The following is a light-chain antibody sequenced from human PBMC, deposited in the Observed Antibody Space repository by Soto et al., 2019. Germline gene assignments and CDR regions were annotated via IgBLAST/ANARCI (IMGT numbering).Light chain of an antibody. CDR2: GAS. CDR1: QSVSSNY. V-gene: IGKV3-20*01. Sequence: EMVLTQSPGTLSSSPGERATLSCRASQSVSSNYLAWYQQTPGQAPRLLIYGASSRATGIPDRFSGSGSGTDFSLTISRLEPEDFAVYYCQHYGNSPITFGQGTRLEIK. CDR3: QHYGNSPIT. J-gene: IGKJ5*01.